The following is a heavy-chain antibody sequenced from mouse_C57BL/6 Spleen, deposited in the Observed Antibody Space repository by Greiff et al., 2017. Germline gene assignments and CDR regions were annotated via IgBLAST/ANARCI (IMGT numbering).Heavy chain of an antibody. V-gene: IGHV2-5*01. Sequence: VKLKESGPGLVQPSQSLSITCTVSGFSLTSYGVHWVRQSPGKGLEWLGVIWRGGSTDYNAAFMSRLSITKDNSKSQVFFKMNSLQADDTAIYYCARGGITTDYYAMDYWGQGTSVTVSS. CDR1: GFSLTSYG. D-gene: IGHD2-4*01. CDR3: ARGGITTDYYAMDY. CDR2: IWRGGST. J-gene: IGHJ4*01.